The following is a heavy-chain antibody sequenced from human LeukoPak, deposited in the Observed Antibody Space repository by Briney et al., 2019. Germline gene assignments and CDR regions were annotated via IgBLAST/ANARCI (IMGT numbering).Heavy chain of an antibody. D-gene: IGHD2/OR15-2a*01. CDR1: GFTFSSYE. CDR3: VVHSTTSCY. J-gene: IGHJ4*02. CDR2: ITTSGTST. Sequence: GGSLRLSCATSGFTFSSYEMNWVRQAPGKGLEWISYITTSGTSTYYADSVKGRFTISRDDGKTALSLQMNSLRAEDTAVYYCVVHSTTSCYWGQGTLVTVSS. V-gene: IGHV3-48*03.